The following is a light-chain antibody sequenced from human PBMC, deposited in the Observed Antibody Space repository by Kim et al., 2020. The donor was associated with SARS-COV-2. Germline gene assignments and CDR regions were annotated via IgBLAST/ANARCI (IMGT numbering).Light chain of an antibody. J-gene: IGLJ2*01. CDR3: LLSYSDSRV. CDR1: AGAVTSGHF. CDR2: DTG. Sequence: GGQVTSPGGPRAGAVTSGHFPYRFQQKPGQAPGTLNYDTGNRHSWTPARFSGSLRGGKAALTLSAAQAEDGADYYCLLSYSDSRVFGGGTQLTVL. V-gene: IGLV7-46*01.